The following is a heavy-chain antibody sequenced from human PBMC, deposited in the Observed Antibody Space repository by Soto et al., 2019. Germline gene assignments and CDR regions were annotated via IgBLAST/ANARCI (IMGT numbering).Heavy chain of an antibody. J-gene: IGHJ4*02. D-gene: IGHD2-15*01. CDR2: ISAGNGNT. CDR1: GYTFTSYG. V-gene: IGHV1-18*01. Sequence: VASVKVSCKASGYTFTSYGLSWVRQAPGQGLEWMGWISAGNGNTKYSQKLQGRVTITTDTSASTAYMELSSLRSEDTAVYYCARVYCSGGSCYSYFDYWGQGTLVTVSS. CDR3: ARVYCSGGSCYSYFDY.